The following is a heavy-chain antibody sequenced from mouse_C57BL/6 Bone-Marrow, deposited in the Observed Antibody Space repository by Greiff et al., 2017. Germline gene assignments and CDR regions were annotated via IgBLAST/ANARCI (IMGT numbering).Heavy chain of an antibody. Sequence: VQLQQPGAELVMPGASVKLSCKASGYTFTSYWMHWVKQRPGQGLEWIGEIDPSDSYTNYNQKFKGKSTLTVDKSSSTAYMQLSSLTSADSAVYYCASDYGSSYVSMDYWGQGTSVTGSS. V-gene: IGHV1-69*01. J-gene: IGHJ4*01. CDR2: IDPSDSYT. CDR3: ASDYGSSYVSMDY. CDR1: GYTFTSYW. D-gene: IGHD1-1*01.